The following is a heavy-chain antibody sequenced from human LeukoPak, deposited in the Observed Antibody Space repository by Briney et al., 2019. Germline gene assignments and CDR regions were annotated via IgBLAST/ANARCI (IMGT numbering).Heavy chain of an antibody. CDR1: GFTFDDYA. V-gene: IGHV3-9*01. Sequence: PGGSLRLSCAASGFTFDDYAMHWVRQAPGKGLEWVSGISWNSGSIGYADSVKGRFTISRDNAKNSLYLQMNSLRAEGTALYYCAKARYFDWSEGAFDIWGQGTMVTVSS. CDR3: AKARYFDWSEGAFDI. CDR2: ISWNSGSI. J-gene: IGHJ3*02. D-gene: IGHD3-9*01.